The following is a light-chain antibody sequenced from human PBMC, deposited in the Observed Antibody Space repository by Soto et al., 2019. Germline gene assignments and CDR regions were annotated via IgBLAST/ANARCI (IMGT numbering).Light chain of an antibody. Sequence: QSALTQPASVSGSPGQSITISCTGTSSDVGGYNYVSWYQQHPGKAPKLMIYDVSNLPSGVSNRFSGSKSGNTASLTISGLQAEDEADYYCSSYTSSSTLVVCGVGTKLTVL. CDR1: SSDVGGYNY. V-gene: IGLV2-14*01. J-gene: IGLJ2*01. CDR2: DVS. CDR3: SSYTSSSTLVV.